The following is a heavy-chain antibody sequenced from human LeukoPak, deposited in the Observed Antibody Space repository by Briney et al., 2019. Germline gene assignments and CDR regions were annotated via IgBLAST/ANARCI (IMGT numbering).Heavy chain of an antibody. CDR3: ARDRSDLYYFDY. Sequence: SETLSLTCAVYGGSFSGYYWSWIRQPPGKGLEWIGEINHSGSTNYNPSLKSRVTISVDTSKNQFSLKLSSVTAADTAVYYCARDRSDLYYFDYWGQGTLVTVSS. D-gene: IGHD1-26*01. CDR1: GGSFSGYY. J-gene: IGHJ4*02. CDR2: INHSGST. V-gene: IGHV4-34*01.